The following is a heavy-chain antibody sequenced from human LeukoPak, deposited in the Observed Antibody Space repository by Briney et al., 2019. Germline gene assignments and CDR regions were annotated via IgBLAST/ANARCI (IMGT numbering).Heavy chain of an antibody. D-gene: IGHD1-26*01. V-gene: IGHV1-18*01. CDR3: ARDLVGATPSYYFDY. CDR1: GYTFTSYG. CDR2: ISAYNGNT. J-gene: IGHJ4*02. Sequence: GASVKVSCKASGYTFTSYGISWVRQAPGQGLEWMGWISAYNGNTNYAQKLQGRVTMTTDTSTSTAYMELRSLRSDDTAVYYCARDLVGATPSYYFDYWGQGTLVTVSS.